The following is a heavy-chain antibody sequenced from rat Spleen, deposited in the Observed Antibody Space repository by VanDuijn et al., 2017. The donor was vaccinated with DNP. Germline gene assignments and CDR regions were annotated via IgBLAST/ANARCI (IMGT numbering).Heavy chain of an antibody. Sequence: EVQLVESGGGLIQPGRSLKLSCAASGFTFSDYYMAWVRQAPKKGLEWVAAIINDDTRTYYRDSVKGRFTISRDNAKSTLYLQMDSLSSEDTAPYYGTKGIRNTEPCDYWGQGVTVTVSS. V-gene: IGHV5S10*01. CDR1: GFTFSDYY. D-gene: IGHD1-11*01. J-gene: IGHJ2*01. CDR2: IINDDTRT. CDR3: TKGIRNTEPCDY.